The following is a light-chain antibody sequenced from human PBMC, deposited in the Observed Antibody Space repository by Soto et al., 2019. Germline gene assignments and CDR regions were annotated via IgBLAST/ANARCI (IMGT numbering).Light chain of an antibody. CDR2: GAS. Sequence: EILMTQSPATLSLSPGERATLSCRASQSVSSSYLSWCQQKPGQAPRLLIYGASSRATGIPARFSGSGSGPDFTLTTSSLQPEDFAVYYCQQAYNLPYTFGQGTKLEIK. CDR3: QQAYNLPYT. CDR1: QSVSSSY. J-gene: IGKJ2*01. V-gene: IGKV3D-7*01.